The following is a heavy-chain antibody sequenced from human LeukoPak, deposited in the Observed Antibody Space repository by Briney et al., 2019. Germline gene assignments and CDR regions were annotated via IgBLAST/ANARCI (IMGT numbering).Heavy chain of an antibody. V-gene: IGHV4-4*02. CDR1: GGSISSSNY. J-gene: IGHJ5*02. D-gene: IGHD3-16*01. CDR2: IYHSGGT. Sequence: SGTLSLTCAVSGGSISSSNYWNWVRQPPGKGLEWIGEIYHSGGTNYNPSLKSRVTISVDKSKNQLSLKLRSVTAADTAVYYYARERQVRGGFDPWGQGTLVTVSS. CDR3: ARERQVRGGFDP.